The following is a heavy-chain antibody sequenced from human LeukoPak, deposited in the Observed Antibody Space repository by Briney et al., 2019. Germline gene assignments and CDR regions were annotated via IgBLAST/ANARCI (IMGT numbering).Heavy chain of an antibody. D-gene: IGHD3-10*01. Sequence: GGSLRLSCAASGFTFSSYNMNWVRQAPGKGLEWVSSITSSSSYIYYADSVKGRFTISRDNAKNSLYLQMNSLRAEDTAVYYCARDYGSGRLYYYYYMDVWGKGTTVTVSS. CDR1: GFTFSSYN. V-gene: IGHV3-21*01. J-gene: IGHJ6*03. CDR3: ARDYGSGRLYYYYYMDV. CDR2: ITSSSSYI.